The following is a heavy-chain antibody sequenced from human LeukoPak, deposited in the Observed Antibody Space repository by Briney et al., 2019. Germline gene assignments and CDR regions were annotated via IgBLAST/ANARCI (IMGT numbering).Heavy chain of an antibody. CDR2: IKQDGSEK. Sequence: PGGSLRLSCAASGFTFSSYWMSWVRQAPGKGLEWVANIKQDGSEKYYVDSVKGRFTISRDNAKNSLYLQMNSLRAEDTAVYYCSIDRYCSSTSCSTNNWFDPWGQGTLVTVSS. CDR3: SIDRYCSSTSCSTNNWFDP. V-gene: IGHV3-7*01. D-gene: IGHD2-2*01. CDR1: GFTFSSYW. J-gene: IGHJ5*02.